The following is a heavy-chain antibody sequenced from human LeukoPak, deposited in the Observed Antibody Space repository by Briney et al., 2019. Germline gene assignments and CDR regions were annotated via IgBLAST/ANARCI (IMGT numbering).Heavy chain of an antibody. D-gene: IGHD3-22*01. Sequence: ASVKVSCKASVCTCTGYYKHWVRLAPGQGLEWMGWINPNSGGTNYAQKFQGRVTMTRDTSISTAYMELSSLRSADTAVYYCARHGSYDGGGYHPARWFDPWGQGTLVTVSS. J-gene: IGHJ5*02. CDR1: VCTCTGYY. V-gene: IGHV1-2*02. CDR2: INPNSGGT. CDR3: ARHGSYDGGGYHPARWFDP.